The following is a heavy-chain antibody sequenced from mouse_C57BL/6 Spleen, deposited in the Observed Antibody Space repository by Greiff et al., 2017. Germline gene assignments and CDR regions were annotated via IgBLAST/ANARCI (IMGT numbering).Heavy chain of an antibody. J-gene: IGHJ2*01. Sequence: DVKLQESGAELVRPGASVKLSCTASGFNIKDYYMHWVKQRPEQGLEWIGKIDPEDGDTEYAPKFQGKATITADTSSNTAYLQLSSLTSEDTAVYYCTTTTVVDYWGQGTTLTVSS. CDR2: IDPEDGDT. D-gene: IGHD1-1*01. V-gene: IGHV14-1*01. CDR1: GFNIKDYY. CDR3: TTTTVVDY.